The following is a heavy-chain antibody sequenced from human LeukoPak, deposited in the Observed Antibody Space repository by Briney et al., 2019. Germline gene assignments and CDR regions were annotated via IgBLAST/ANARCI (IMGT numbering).Heavy chain of an antibody. CDR3: ARWVWTTVTTNYYYYMDV. J-gene: IGHJ6*03. CDR1: GASISNDY. V-gene: IGHV4-59*08. Sequence: SETLSLTCTVSGASISNDYWSWIRQPPGQGLEWIGYMYNSGSTKYNPSLQSRVTISVDTSKNQFSLKVTSVTAADTAVYYCARWVWTTVTTNYYYYMDVWGKGTTVTVSS. CDR2: MYNSGST. D-gene: IGHD4-17*01.